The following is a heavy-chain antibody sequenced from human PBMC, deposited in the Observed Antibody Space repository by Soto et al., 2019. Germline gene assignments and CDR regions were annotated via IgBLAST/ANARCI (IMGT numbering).Heavy chain of an antibody. D-gene: IGHD1-26*01. CDR1: GFTFSSYS. Sequence: GGSLRLSCAASGFTFSSYSMNWVRQAPGKGLEWVSYISSSSSTIYYADSVKGRFTISRDNAKNSLYLQMNSLRDEDTAVYYCARDYRELRALYYYYGMDVWGQGTTVTAP. J-gene: IGHJ6*02. V-gene: IGHV3-48*02. CDR3: ARDYRELRALYYYYGMDV. CDR2: ISSSSSTI.